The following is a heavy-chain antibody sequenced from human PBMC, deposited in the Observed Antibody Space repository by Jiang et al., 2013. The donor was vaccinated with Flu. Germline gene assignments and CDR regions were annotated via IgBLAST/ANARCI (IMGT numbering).Heavy chain of an antibody. Sequence: QLLESGGGLVQPGGSLRLSCAASGFTVSSNYMSWVRQAPGKGLEWVSVIYSGGSTYYADSVKGRFTISRHNSKNTLYLQMNSLRAEDTAVYYCASHAKRGMLSVDYWGQGTLVTVSS. CDR3: ASHAKRGMLSVDY. V-gene: IGHV3-53*04. D-gene: IGHD2-8*01. CDR1: GFTVSSNY. CDR2: IYSGGST. J-gene: IGHJ4*02.